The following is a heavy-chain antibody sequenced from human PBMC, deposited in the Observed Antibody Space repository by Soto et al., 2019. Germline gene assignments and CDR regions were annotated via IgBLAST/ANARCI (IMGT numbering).Heavy chain of an antibody. J-gene: IGHJ4*02. CDR3: AKRSPYSSGWYSPIFDY. Sequence: LILCGAGSGFIFSNYAMSWFRRAPAKGLEWVSVISESGGSTHYADSVRGRFTFSRDNSKNSLSLRMKSLRDEDTAVYFCAKRSPYSSGWYSPIFDYWGQGALVTVSS. CDR1: GFIFSNYA. D-gene: IGHD6-13*01. CDR2: ISESGGST. V-gene: IGHV3-23*01.